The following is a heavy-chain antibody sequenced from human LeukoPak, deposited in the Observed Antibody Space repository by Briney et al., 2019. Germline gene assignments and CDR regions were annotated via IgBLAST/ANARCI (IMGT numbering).Heavy chain of an antibody. D-gene: IGHD5-18*01. V-gene: IGHV3-23*01. CDR1: GFTFSDYY. J-gene: IGHJ4*02. CDR3: AKGGYTYGLFDY. CDR2: IGGSGGDT. Sequence: GGSLRLSCAASGFTFSDYYMNWIRQTPGKGLEWVSVIGGSGGDTDYADSVKGRFTISRDNSKNTLYLQMNSLRAEDTAVYYCAKGGYTYGLFDYWGQGTLVTVSS.